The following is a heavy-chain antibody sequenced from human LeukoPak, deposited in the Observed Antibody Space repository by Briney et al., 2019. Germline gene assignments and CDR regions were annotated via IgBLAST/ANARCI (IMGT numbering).Heavy chain of an antibody. D-gene: IGHD2-2*01. CDR1: GFTFDDYA. CDR3: AKAVVIVPTATPFDY. Sequence: GGSLRVSCAVSGFTFDDYAMHWVRQVPGKGLEWVSAISGRGANTYYADSVKGRFTISRDNSKNTLYMQMNSLRAEDTAVYYCAKAVVIVPTATPFDYWGQGTLVTVSS. V-gene: IGHV3-23*01. CDR2: ISGRGANT. J-gene: IGHJ4*02.